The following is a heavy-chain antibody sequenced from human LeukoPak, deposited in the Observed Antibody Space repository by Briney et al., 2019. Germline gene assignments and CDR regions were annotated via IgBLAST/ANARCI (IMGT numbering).Heavy chain of an antibody. CDR2: IRYDGNLQ. CDR3: SREASEAFDI. CDR1: GFIFSNYG. V-gene: IGHV3-30*02. J-gene: IGHJ3*02. Sequence: GGSLRLSCAASGFIFSNYGMHWVRQAPGKGLEWVAVIRYDGNLQYHADSVKGRFTVSKDNFKDTLYLHMNGLRPEDSGVYYCSREASEAFDIWGRGSMVTVS.